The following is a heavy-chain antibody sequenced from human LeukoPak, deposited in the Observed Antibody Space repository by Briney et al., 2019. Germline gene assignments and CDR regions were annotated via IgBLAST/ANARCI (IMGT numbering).Heavy chain of an antibody. D-gene: IGHD6-6*01. J-gene: IGHJ4*02. Sequence: GGSLRLSCAASGFTVSSNYMSWVRQAPGKGLEWVSVIYSGGSTYYADSVKGRFTISRDNSKNTLYLQMNSLRAEDTAVYYCAKRPSSSIAARYFDYWGQGTLVTVSS. CDR2: IYSGGST. CDR3: AKRPSSSIAARYFDY. CDR1: GFTVSSNY. V-gene: IGHV3-53*01.